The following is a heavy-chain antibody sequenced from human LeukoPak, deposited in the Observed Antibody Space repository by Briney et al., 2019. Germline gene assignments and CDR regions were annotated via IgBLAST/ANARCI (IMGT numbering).Heavy chain of an antibody. CDR2: IYYSGST. CDR3: ASNGRDGYNLFDY. V-gene: IGHV4-59*01. J-gene: IGHJ4*02. Sequence: SETLSLTCTVSGGSISSYYWSWIRQPPGKGLEWIGYIYYSGSTNYNPSLKSRVTISVDTSKNQFSLKLSSVTAADTAVYYCASNGRDGYNLFDYWGQGTLVTVSS. D-gene: IGHD5-24*01. CDR1: GGSISSYY.